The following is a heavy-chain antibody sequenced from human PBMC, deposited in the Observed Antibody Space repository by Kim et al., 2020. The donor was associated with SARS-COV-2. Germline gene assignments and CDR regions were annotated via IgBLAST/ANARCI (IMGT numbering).Heavy chain of an antibody. D-gene: IGHD5-18*01. Sequence: GGSLRLSCAASGFTFSSYAMSWVRQAPGKGLEWVSAISGSGGSTYYADSVKGRFTISRDNSKNTLYLQMNSLRAEDTAVYYWAKSLGTGGYSYGSRYYFDYWGQRTLVTVSS. CDR1: GFTFSSYA. V-gene: IGHV3-23*01. CDR2: ISGSGGST. J-gene: IGHJ4*02. CDR3: AKSLGTGGYSYGSRYYFDY.